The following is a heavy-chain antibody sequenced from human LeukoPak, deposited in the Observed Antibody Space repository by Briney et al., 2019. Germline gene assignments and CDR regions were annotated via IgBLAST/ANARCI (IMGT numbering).Heavy chain of an antibody. CDR3: ARAHAYYYGSGSYYTDYYYAMDV. D-gene: IGHD3-10*01. CDR2: ISYSGST. Sequence: SETLSLTCTVSGGSVSSGSYYWNWIRQPPGKGLEWIGHISYSGSTNQNPSLKSRVTISIDTSKKQFSLQLSSVTAADTAVYYCARAHAYYYGSGSYYTDYYYAMDVWGQGSTVTVSS. V-gene: IGHV4-61*01. J-gene: IGHJ6*02. CDR1: GGSVSSGSYY.